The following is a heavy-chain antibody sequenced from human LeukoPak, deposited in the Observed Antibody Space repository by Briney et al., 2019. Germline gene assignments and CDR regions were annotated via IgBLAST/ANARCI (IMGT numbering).Heavy chain of an antibody. D-gene: IGHD3-10*01. CDR1: GGSISSSSYY. Sequence: PSETLSLTCTVSGGSISSSSYYWGWIRQPPGKGLEWIGCIYYTGSTYYHPSLKSRVTISVDTSKNQFSLKLSSVTAADTAVYYCARQIDGFGEFVYFDYWGEGTLVTVSS. CDR3: ARQIDGFGEFVYFDY. CDR2: IYYTGST. J-gene: IGHJ4*02. V-gene: IGHV4-39*01.